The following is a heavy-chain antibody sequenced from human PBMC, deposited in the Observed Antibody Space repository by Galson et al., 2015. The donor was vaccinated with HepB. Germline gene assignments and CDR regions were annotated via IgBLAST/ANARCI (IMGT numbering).Heavy chain of an antibody. CDR2: INTASNT. J-gene: IGHJ4*02. Sequence: SLRLSCAASGFRFSDYGMSWARQAPGKGLEWVPAINTASNTFYADSVKGRFTISRDNSKNTLYLQINSLRAEDTAIYYCAKRMAFYFDYWGQGIRVTVSS. V-gene: IGHV3-23*01. D-gene: IGHD2-8*01. CDR3: AKRMAFYFDY. CDR1: GFRFSDYG.